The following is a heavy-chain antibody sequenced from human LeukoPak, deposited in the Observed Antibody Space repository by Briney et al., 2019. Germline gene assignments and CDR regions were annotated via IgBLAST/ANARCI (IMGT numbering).Heavy chain of an antibody. CDR2: IKEDGGQK. CDR1: GFTFSSYW. D-gene: IGHD3-22*01. V-gene: IGHV3-7*01. Sequence: GGSLRLSCAASGFTFSSYWMSWARQAPVKGLEWVANIKEDGGQKYYVDSVKGRFTTSRDNAKKSLYLQMDSLRADDTAVYYCASHYYDSSGYLHPFWAWGQGTLVTVSS. CDR3: ASHYYDSSGYLHPFWA. J-gene: IGHJ5*02.